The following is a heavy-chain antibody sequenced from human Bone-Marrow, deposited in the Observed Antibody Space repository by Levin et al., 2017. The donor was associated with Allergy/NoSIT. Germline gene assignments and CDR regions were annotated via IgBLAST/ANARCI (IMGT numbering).Heavy chain of an antibody. Sequence: QPGGSLRLSCAASGFTFSDHYMDWVRQAPGMGLEWVGRCRNKANNFTPGYAASVKGRFTISRDDSKNSLYLQMNSLKTEDTAVYYCVRVGLMSSGYPFDSWGQGTLVTVSS. CDR3: VRVGLMSSGYPFDS. CDR2: CRNKANNFTP. CDR1: GFTFSDHY. D-gene: IGHD3-22*01. V-gene: IGHV3-72*01. J-gene: IGHJ4*02.